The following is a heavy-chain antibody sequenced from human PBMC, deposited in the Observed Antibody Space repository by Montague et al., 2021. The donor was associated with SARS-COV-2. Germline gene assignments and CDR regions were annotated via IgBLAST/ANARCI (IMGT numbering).Heavy chain of an antibody. J-gene: IGHJ4*02. CDR1: GVSISNYH. D-gene: IGHD3-10*01. V-gene: IGHV4-59*08. CDR3: ARHDNSGTYPMDV. CDR2: IHYNGHK. Sequence: SETLSLTCNVSGVSISNYHWSWIRQPPGKGLEFIGYIHYNGHKNXKPSLQSRVTMSVDTSKNQVSLKLTSVTAADTAVYYCARHDNSGTYPMDVWGQGILVTVSS.